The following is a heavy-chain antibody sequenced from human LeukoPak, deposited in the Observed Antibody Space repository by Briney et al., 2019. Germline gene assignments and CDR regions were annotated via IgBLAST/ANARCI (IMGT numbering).Heavy chain of an antibody. CDR3: ARDFRIVVVPAAMLGRLPDY. V-gene: IGHV3-30-3*01. CDR1: GFTFSSYS. CDR2: ISYDGSNK. J-gene: IGHJ4*02. D-gene: IGHD2-2*01. Sequence: GSLRLSCAASGFTFSSYSMNWVRQAPGKGLEWVAVISYDGSNKYYADSVKSRFTISRDNSKNTLYLQMNSLRAEDTAVYYCARDFRIVVVPAAMLGRLPDYWGQGTLVTVSS.